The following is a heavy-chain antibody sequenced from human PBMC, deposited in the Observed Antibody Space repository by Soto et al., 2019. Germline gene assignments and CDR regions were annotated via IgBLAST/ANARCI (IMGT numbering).Heavy chain of an antibody. D-gene: IGHD3-16*01. CDR3: ARELGHCYMDV. J-gene: IGHJ6*03. CDR2: ISSGGNVI. Sequence: EVQVVESGGGLVQPGGSLRLSCAASGFTFNIYTMHWVRQAPGKGLEWVSYISSGGNVIYYPDSVKGRFIVSRDNAKNSLYLQMNSMRAEGTAVYYCARELGHCYMDVWGKGTTVTVSS. V-gene: IGHV3-48*01. CDR1: GFTFNIYT.